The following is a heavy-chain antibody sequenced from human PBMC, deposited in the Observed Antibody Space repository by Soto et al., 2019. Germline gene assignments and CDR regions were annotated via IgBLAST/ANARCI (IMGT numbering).Heavy chain of an antibody. V-gene: IGHV3-48*02. D-gene: IGHD4-17*01. J-gene: IGHJ4*02. CDR3: ARLPKGSTVTS. Sequence: EVQLLESGGGLVQPGGSLRLACAGSGFRFSDYSMNWVRQAPGKGLEWVSYITSSGDSTYYADSVKGRFTVSRDNAKNSLFLQMNGLRDEDTAVYYCARLPKGSTVTSWGQGTLLTVSS. CDR1: GFRFSDYS. CDR2: ITSSGDST.